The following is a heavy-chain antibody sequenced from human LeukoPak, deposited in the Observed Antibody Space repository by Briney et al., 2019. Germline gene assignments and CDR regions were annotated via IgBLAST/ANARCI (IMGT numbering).Heavy chain of an antibody. CDR1: GFTFSSHL. J-gene: IGHJ4*02. CDR3: ATTFRRGGTTYYY. CDR2: ISDDGRRS. Sequence: SGGSLRLSCSESGFTFSSHLMYWVRQAPGKGLVWVSHISDDGRRSDYADSVKGRFTISRDTAKNTLYLQMNSLRVEDTAVYYCATTFRRGGTTYYYWGQGTRVTVSS. V-gene: IGHV3-74*01. D-gene: IGHD1-1*01.